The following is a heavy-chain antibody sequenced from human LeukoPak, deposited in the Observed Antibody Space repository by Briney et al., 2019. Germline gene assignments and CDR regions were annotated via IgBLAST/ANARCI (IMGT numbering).Heavy chain of an antibody. Sequence: PGGSLRLSCAASGFTFTSYDMRGVRQAPGKGLEWVSTISASGGSTYYADSVKGRFTISRDNSKNTLYLQMNSLRGEDTAEYYCAKDFSGRYNDYWGQGTLVTVSS. CDR3: AKDFSGRYNDY. J-gene: IGHJ4*02. D-gene: IGHD6-19*01. CDR1: GFTFTSYD. V-gene: IGHV3-23*01. CDR2: ISASGGST.